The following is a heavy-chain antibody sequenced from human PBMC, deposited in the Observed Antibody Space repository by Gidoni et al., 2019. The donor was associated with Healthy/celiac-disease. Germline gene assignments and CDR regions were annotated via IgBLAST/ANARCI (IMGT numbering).Heavy chain of an antibody. Sequence: QVQLVASGGGVVQPGRSLRLSCAASGFTFSRDGMHWVRQAPGKGLEWGAVRGYDGSNKYYADSVKGRFTISRDNSKNTLYLQMNSLRAEDTAVYYCARETLPTYYFDYWGQGTLVTVSS. V-gene: IGHV3-33*01. D-gene: IGHD1-26*01. J-gene: IGHJ4*02. CDR2: RGYDGSNK. CDR3: ARETLPTYYFDY. CDR1: GFTFSRDG.